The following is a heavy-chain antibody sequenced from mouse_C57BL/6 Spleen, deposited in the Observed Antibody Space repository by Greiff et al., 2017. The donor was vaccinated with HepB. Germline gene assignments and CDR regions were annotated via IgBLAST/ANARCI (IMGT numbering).Heavy chain of an antibody. V-gene: IGHV1-52*01. CDR1: GYTFTSYW. CDR2: IDPSDSET. Sequence: VQLQQSGAELVRPGSSVKLSCKASGYTFTSYWMHWVKQRPIQGLEWIGNIDPSDSETHYNQKFKDKATLTVDKSSSTAYMQLSSLTSEDSAVYYCASCDPLYFDYWGQGTTLTVSS. J-gene: IGHJ2*01. CDR3: ASCDPLYFDY.